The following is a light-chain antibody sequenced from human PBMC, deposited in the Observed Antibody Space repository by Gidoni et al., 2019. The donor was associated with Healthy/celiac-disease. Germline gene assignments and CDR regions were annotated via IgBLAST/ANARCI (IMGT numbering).Light chain of an antibody. CDR1: QRVSSSY. J-gene: IGKJ1*01. Sequence: DSVFTQSPGTLSLSPVERATLSCRASQRVSSSYLAWYQQKPGQAPRLLIYGASSRATGIPDRFSGSGSGTDFTLTISSLEPEDFAVYYCQQYGSSPQTFGQGTKVEIK. CDR3: QQYGSSPQT. CDR2: GAS. V-gene: IGKV3-20*01.